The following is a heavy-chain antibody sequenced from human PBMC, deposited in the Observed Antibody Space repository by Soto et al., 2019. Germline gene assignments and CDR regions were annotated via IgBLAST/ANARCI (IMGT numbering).Heavy chain of an antibody. Sequence: PGGSLRLSCEASRGAFGDYWMHWVRQAPGKGLVWVSRINRDANDIIYADSVKGRFTISRDNSKNTLYLQLNSLRAEDTAVYYCARDKRDLRFLEWSYYFDYWGQGTLVTVSS. CDR3: ARDKRDLRFLEWSYYFDY. D-gene: IGHD3-3*01. CDR2: INRDANDI. CDR1: RGAFGDYW. J-gene: IGHJ4*02. V-gene: IGHV3-74*01.